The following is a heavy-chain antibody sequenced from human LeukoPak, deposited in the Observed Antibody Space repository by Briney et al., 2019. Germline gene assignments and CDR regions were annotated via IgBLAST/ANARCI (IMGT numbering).Heavy chain of an antibody. CDR3: ARHRKRGSYFDWFDP. J-gene: IGHJ5*02. Sequence: PSETLSLTCAVYGGSFSGYYWSWIRQPPRKELEWIGEINHSGSTNYKPSLQHRVTISVDTSNNQLSLKLSSLTAAHTAVHYCARHRKRGSYFDWFDPWGQGSLVTVSS. CDR2: INHSGST. D-gene: IGHD1-26*01. CDR1: GGSFSGYY. V-gene: IGHV4-34*01.